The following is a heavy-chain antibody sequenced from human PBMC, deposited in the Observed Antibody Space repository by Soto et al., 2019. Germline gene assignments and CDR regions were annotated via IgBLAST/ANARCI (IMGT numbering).Heavy chain of an antibody. CDR3: ARDQSTGDWFDA. CDR2: IWYDGSNK. J-gene: IGHJ5*02. D-gene: IGHD2-2*01. Sequence: GGSPRLSCAASGFTFSSYGMHWVRQAPGKGLEWVAVIWYDGSNKYYADSVKGRFTISRDNAKNTLYLQMNSLRAEDTAVYYCARDQSTGDWFDAWGQGTLVTVSS. CDR1: GFTFSSYG. V-gene: IGHV3-33*01.